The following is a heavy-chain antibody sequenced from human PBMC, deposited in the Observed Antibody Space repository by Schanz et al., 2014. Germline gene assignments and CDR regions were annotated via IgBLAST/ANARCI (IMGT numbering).Heavy chain of an antibody. D-gene: IGHD3-10*01. Sequence: VQLLESGGGLVQPGGSPRLSCAASGFGFSSYSMNWVRQAPGKGPEWVALVSSDGNNDYYTDSVKGRFTISRDNSKNTVHLQMNSLRAEDTAVYYCAKDGPGGSGSYSADGDMDVWGQGTTVTVSS. CDR1: GFGFSSYS. CDR3: AKDGPGGSGSYSADGDMDV. J-gene: IGHJ6*02. V-gene: IGHV3-30*18. CDR2: VSSDGNND.